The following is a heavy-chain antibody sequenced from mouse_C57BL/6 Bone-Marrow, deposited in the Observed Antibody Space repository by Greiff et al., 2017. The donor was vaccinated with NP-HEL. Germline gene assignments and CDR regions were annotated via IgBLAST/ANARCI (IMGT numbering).Heavy chain of an antibody. J-gene: IGHJ3*01. CDR2: INPNYGTT. Sequence: VQLHHSLPYLFNPGASVKISCKASGYSFTDYNMNWVKQSNGKSLEWIGVINPNYGTTSYNQKFKGKATLTVDQSSSTAYMQLNSLTSEDSAVYYCASRAQQDWGQGTLVTVSA. V-gene: IGHV1-39*01. CDR1: GYSFTDYN. CDR3: ASRAQQD. D-gene: IGHD3-1*01.